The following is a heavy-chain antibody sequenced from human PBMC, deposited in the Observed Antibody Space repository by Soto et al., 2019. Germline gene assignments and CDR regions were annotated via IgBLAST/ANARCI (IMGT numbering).Heavy chain of an antibody. J-gene: IGHJ5*02. CDR1: GFTFSTYA. CDR3: RNYLAPWVGFGLGH. V-gene: IGHV3-23*01. Sequence: EVQLLESGGGSVQPGGSLRLSCAGSGFTFSTYAMSWVRQAPGKGLEWVSATSGAGDTTYYADSVGGRFTISRDNSKNTLYWQMNSLRDEATAVYYGRNYLAPWVGFGLGHWGQGTLVTVSP. D-gene: IGHD3-16*01. CDR2: TSGAGDTT.